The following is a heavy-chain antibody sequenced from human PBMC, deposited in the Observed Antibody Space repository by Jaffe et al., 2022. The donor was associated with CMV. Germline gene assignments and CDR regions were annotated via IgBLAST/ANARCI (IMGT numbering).Heavy chain of an antibody. V-gene: IGHV4-39*01. J-gene: IGHJ6*03. CDR2: VSFGGKT. Sequence: QMQLQESGPGLVKPSETLSLTCSVSGGSIRSSDYIWGWIRQPPGKGLEWIGSVSFGGKTYYKSSLKSRSTISVDTSKNQFSLRLRSVTAADTAEYYCARLKTGVTYYYYYMDVWGKGTTVTVSS. CDR3: ARLKTGVTYYYYYMDV. CDR1: GGSIRSSDYI. D-gene: IGHD2-21*01.